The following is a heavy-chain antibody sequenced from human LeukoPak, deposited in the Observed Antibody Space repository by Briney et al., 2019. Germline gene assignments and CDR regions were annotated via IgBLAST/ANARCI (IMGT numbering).Heavy chain of an antibody. D-gene: IGHD6-6*01. V-gene: IGHV4-39*01. J-gene: IGHJ4*02. CDR1: GDSVSSSSYY. CDR3: AASSIAALSSDY. CDR2: IYNSGTT. Sequence: SETLSLTCTVSGDSVSSSSYYWGWIRQPPGKGLEWIGSIYNSGTTYYNPSLKSRITISVDTSKNQFSLKLSSVTAADTAVYYCAASSIAALSSDYWGQGTLVTVSS.